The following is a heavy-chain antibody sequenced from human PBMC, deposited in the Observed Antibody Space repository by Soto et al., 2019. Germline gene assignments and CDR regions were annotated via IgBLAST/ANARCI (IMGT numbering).Heavy chain of an antibody. CDR1: GFTFSSYS. D-gene: IGHD6-6*01. V-gene: IGHV3-48*02. J-gene: IGHJ6*02. Sequence: GGSLRLSCAASGFTFSSYSMNWVRQAPGKGLEWVSYISSSSSTLYYADSVKGRFTISRDNAKNSLYLQMNSLRDEDTAVYYCAREGSSSSPYYYGMDVWGQGTTVTVPS. CDR2: ISSSSSTL. CDR3: AREGSSSSPYYYGMDV.